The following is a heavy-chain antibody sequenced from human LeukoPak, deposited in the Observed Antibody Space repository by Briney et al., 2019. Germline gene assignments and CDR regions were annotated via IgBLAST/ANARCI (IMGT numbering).Heavy chain of an antibody. CDR1: GFTFSSYS. Sequence: PGGSLRLSCAASGFTFSSYSMNWVRQAPGKGLEWVSSISSSSYIYYADSVKGRFTISRDNAKNSLYLQMNSLRAEDTAVYYCAGEGTVTTFDYWGQGTLVTVSS. J-gene: IGHJ4*02. D-gene: IGHD4-17*01. CDR2: ISSSSYI. V-gene: IGHV3-21*04. CDR3: AGEGTVTTFDY.